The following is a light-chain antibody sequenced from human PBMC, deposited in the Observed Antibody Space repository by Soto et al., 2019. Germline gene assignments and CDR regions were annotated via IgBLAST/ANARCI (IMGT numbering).Light chain of an antibody. Sequence: EIVLTQSPATLSLSPGERATLSCRASQSVDNYLAWYQQKPGQAPRLLIYDTSNRATGIPARFSGSGSGTEFTLTISSLEPEDFAVYYCQHRRNWPLTFGGGTKVEIK. CDR1: QSVDNY. J-gene: IGKJ4*01. CDR2: DTS. V-gene: IGKV3-11*01. CDR3: QHRRNWPLT.